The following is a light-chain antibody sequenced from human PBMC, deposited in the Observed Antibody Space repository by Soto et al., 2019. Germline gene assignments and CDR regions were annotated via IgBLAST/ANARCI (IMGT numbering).Light chain of an antibody. Sequence: EIVLTQSPVTLSLSPGERATLSCRASQSVSSSYLAWYQQKPGQAPRLLIYGASSGATGIPDRFSGSGSGTDFTLTISRLEPEDFAVYYCQQYGSSQWTFGQGTKVDIK. CDR1: QSVSSSY. V-gene: IGKV3-20*01. CDR3: QQYGSSQWT. J-gene: IGKJ1*01. CDR2: GAS.